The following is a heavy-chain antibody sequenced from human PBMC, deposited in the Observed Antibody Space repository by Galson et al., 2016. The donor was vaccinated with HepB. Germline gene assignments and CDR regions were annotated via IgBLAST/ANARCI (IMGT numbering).Heavy chain of an antibody. CDR2: IYPDDSDT. D-gene: IGHD1-26*01. Sequence: QSGADVKKPGESLEISCQASGYSFANYWIGWVRQMPGKGLEWLGIIYPDDSDTRYNPSFHGQVTISVDKSINTAYLQWSSLKASDTAIYYCATTPILGSTYWYFHLWGRGTMVTVSS. V-gene: IGHV5-51*01. J-gene: IGHJ2*01. CDR3: ATTPILGSTYWYFHL. CDR1: GYSFANYW.